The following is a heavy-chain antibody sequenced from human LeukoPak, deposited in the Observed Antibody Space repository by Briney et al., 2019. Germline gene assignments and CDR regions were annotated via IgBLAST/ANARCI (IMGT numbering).Heavy chain of an antibody. CDR2: IYYSGST. CDR3: ARACVPVVRGVTIYYFYYYMDV. V-gene: IGHV4-30-4*07. CDR1: GGSISSGGYS. Sequence: SETLSLTCAVSGGSISSGGYSWSWIRQPPGKGLEWIGYIYYSGSTYYNPSLKRRVTISVDTSKNQFSLKLSSVTAADTAVYYCARACVPVVRGVTIYYFYYYMDVWGKGTTVTVSS. D-gene: IGHD3-10*01. J-gene: IGHJ6*03.